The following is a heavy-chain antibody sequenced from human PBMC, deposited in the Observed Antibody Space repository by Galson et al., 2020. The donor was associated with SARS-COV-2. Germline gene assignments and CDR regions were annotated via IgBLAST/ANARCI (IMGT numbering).Heavy chain of an antibody. V-gene: IGHV3-66*01. CDR2: IYSGGST. D-gene: IGHD3-22*01. CDR1: GFTVSSNY. CDR3: ARDYYDSSGSTGGDGY. Sequence: TGGSLRLSCAASGFTVSSNYMSWVRQAPGKGLEWVSVIYSGGSTYYADSVKGRFTISRDNSKNTLYLQMNSLRAEDTAVYYCARDYYDSSGSTGGDGYWGQGTLVTVSS. J-gene: IGHJ4*02.